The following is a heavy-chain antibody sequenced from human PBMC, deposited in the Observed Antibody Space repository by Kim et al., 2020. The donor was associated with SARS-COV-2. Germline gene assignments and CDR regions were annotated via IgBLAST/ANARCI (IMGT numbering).Heavy chain of an antibody. CDR1: NGPFSGYY. J-gene: IGHJ5*02. CDR3: ARGILSSTWYNWFDP. Sequence: SDTLSLTCAVHNGPFSGYYWTWIRQPPERELEWIGEINYGGTTNYNPSLKSRLTISADTSKKQFFLNLTSVTAADTAVYYCARGILSSTWYNWFDPWGPG. CDR2: INYGGTT. V-gene: IGHV4-34*01. D-gene: IGHD6-13*01.